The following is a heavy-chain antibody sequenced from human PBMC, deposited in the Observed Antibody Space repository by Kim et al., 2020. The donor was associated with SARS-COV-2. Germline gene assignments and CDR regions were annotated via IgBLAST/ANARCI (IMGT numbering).Heavy chain of an antibody. CDR2: ISSTGDNT. D-gene: IGHD2-15*01. J-gene: IGHJ4*02. Sequence: GGSLRLSCAASGFSFSSYSMNWVRQAPEKGLEWVSSISSTGDNTYYADSVKGRFTISRDNAKNSLYLQMNSLRAEDTAVYYCARVAVGGYWGQGTLVTVS. V-gene: IGHV3-21*01. CDR3: ARVAVGGY. CDR1: GFSFSSYS.